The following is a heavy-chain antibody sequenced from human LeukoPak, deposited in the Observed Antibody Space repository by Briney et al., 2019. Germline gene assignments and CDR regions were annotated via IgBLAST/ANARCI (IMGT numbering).Heavy chain of an antibody. Sequence: SETLSLTCAVYGGSFSGYYWSWIRQPPGKGLEWIGEINHSGSTNYNPSLKSRVTISVDTSKNQFSLKLSSVTAADTAVYYCARGGYRGYSNYWSQGTLVTVSS. D-gene: IGHD5-18*01. CDR3: ARGGYRGYSNY. CDR1: GGSFSGYY. J-gene: IGHJ4*02. CDR2: INHSGST. V-gene: IGHV4-34*01.